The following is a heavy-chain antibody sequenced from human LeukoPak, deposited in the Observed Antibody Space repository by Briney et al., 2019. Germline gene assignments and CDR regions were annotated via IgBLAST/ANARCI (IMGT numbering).Heavy chain of an antibody. Sequence: GSLRLSCAASGFTFSNAWMSWIRQPPGKGLEWIGYIYYSGSTNYNPSLKSRVTMSLDTSKNQFSLKLSSVTAADTAVYYCARDTYDSSGYSKFDYWGQGTLVTVSS. D-gene: IGHD3-22*01. V-gene: IGHV4-59*01. J-gene: IGHJ4*02. CDR3: ARDTYDSSGYSKFDY. CDR2: IYYSGST. CDR1: GFTFSNAW.